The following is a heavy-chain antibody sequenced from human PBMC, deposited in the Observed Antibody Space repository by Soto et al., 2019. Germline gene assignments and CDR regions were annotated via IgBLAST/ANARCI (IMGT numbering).Heavy chain of an antibody. V-gene: IGHV3-30*03. J-gene: IGHJ5*02. D-gene: IGHD5-18*01. CDR1: LVLVSNNG. CDR3: TSARVADTALDR. CDR2: MSYDRRDT. Sequence: LGVSGVCSLVLVSNNGMNWVLQTPGEGLAWVAFMSYDRRDTFYADSVKGRVTISRDNSKNTLFLHMSNLRAEHTAMYDGTSARVADTALDRWGQGIRVTIAS.